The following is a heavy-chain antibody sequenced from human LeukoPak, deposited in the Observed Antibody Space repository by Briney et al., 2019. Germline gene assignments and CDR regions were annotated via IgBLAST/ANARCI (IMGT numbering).Heavy chain of an antibody. J-gene: IGHJ4*02. D-gene: IGHD7-27*01. CDR1: GYTFTSYA. CDR2: INAGNGNT. CDR3: ARDHNWGFDY. V-gene: IGHV1-3*01. Sequence: GASVKVSCKASGYTFTSYAMHWVRQAPGQRLEWMGWINAGNGNTKYLQKFQGRVTITRDTSASTAYMELSSLRSEDTAVYYCARDHNWGFDYWGQGTLVTVSS.